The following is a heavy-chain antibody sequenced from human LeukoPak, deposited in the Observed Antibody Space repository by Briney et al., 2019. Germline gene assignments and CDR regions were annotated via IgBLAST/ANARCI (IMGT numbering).Heavy chain of an antibody. CDR1: GFTFSSYW. Sequence: GGSLRLSCAASGFTFSSYWMTWVRQAPGKGLEWVGNIKRDGSERYYVDSVKGRFTISRDNAKNSLYLQMNSLRAEDTAVYFCAREIKPTYYGSGSYFDFWGQGTLVTVSS. D-gene: IGHD3-10*01. V-gene: IGHV3-7*01. CDR3: AREIKPTYYGSGSYFDF. J-gene: IGHJ4*02. CDR2: IKRDGSER.